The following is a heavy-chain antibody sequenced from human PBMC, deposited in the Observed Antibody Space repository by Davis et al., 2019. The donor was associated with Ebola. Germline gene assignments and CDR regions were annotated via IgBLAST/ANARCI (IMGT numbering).Heavy chain of an antibody. D-gene: IGHD3-3*01. V-gene: IGHV3-23*01. Sequence: GESLKISCAASGFTFSSYAMTWVRQAPGKGLEWVSAISGSGGNTYYADSVKGRFTISRDNSKKTMYLQMNSLRGEDTAVYYCARSGLSFGLVKYHYGMDAWGKGTTVTVSS. J-gene: IGHJ6*04. CDR1: GFTFSSYA. CDR3: ARSGLSFGLVKYHYGMDA. CDR2: ISGSGGNT.